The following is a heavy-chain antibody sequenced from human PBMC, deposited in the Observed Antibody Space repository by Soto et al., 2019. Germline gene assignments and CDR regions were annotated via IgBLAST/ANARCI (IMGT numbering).Heavy chain of an antibody. J-gene: IGHJ4*02. CDR2: INPNSGDT. V-gene: IGHV1-2*02. CDR1: GHAFTGYY. Sequence: ASVKVSFKSSGHAFTGYYIHWVRQAPGQGPEWMGWINPNSGDTNYAQKFQGRVTMTRDTSFSTAYMELSSLRSDDTAVYYCATRYSYVHFWGQGTLVTVSS. CDR3: ATRYSYVHF. D-gene: IGHD5-18*01.